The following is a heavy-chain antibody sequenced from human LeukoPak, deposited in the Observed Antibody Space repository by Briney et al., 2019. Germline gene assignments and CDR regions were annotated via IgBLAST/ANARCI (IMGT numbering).Heavy chain of an antibody. Sequence: ASVKVSCKASGYSFTSHYMHWVRQAPGQGLEWMGWISAYNGNTNYAQKLQGRVTMTTDTSTSTAYMELRSLRSDDTAVYYCARDPHYYDSSGYRRFDYWGQGTLVTVSS. V-gene: IGHV1-18*04. J-gene: IGHJ4*02. CDR3: ARDPHYYDSSGYRRFDY. D-gene: IGHD3-22*01. CDR1: GYSFTSHY. CDR2: ISAYNGNT.